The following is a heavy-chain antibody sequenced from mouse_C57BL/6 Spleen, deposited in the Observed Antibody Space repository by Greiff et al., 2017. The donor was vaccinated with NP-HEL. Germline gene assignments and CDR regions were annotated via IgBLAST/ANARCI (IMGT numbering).Heavy chain of an antibody. Sequence: EVQLQESGPELVKPGASVKISCKASGYSFTGYFMNWVKQSHGKSLEWIGRINPYNGDTFYNQKFKGKATLTVDKSSSTAHMELLSLTSEDFAVYYCARTAYYGSSYHYYAMDYWGQGTSVTVSS. CDR3: ARTAYYGSSYHYYAMDY. D-gene: IGHD1-1*01. CDR1: GYSFTGYF. V-gene: IGHV1-37*01. J-gene: IGHJ4*01. CDR2: INPYNGDT.